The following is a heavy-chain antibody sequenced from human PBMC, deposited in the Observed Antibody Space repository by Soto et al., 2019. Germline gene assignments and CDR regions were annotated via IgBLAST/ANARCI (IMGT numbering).Heavy chain of an antibody. D-gene: IGHD2-15*01. CDR1: GYTFTSYY. CDR3: ARDRGTCSGGSCYHSNHLDY. V-gene: IGHV1-46*03. CDR2: INPSGGST. Sequence: GASVKVSCKASGYTFTSYYMHWVRQAPGQGLEWMGIINPSGGSTSYAQKFQGRVTMTRDTSTSTVYMELSSLRSEDTAVYYCARDRGTCSGGSCYHSNHLDYWGQGTLVTVSS. J-gene: IGHJ4*02.